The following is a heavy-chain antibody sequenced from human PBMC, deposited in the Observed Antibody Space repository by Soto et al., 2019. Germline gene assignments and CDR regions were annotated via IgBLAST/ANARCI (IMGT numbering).Heavy chain of an antibody. V-gene: IGHV3-7*01. Sequence: GESLSPSCVADRLSFGTFCMSCVRQLQGEGRGWLATIMMEASEKKYVDYVKGRFTMSRDNAKNSLYLQMDSLRAEDTAVYYCARDSGYGSGASVNHYLDYWGHGTLVTVSS. CDR2: IMMEASEK. J-gene: IGHJ4*01. D-gene: IGHD3-10*01. CDR3: ARDSGYGSGASVNHYLDY. CDR1: RLSFGTFC.